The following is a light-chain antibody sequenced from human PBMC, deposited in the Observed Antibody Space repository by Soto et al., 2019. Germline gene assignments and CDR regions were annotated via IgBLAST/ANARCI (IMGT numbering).Light chain of an antibody. CDR1: QSINSW. V-gene: IGKV1-5*01. CDR3: QQYKNYPFT. CDR2: DAS. J-gene: IGKJ3*01. Sequence: DIHMTQSPSTLSASLGDRVSITCRASQSINSWLAWYQQKPGKAPKLLIYDASSLQSWVPSRFSGSESGAEFTLTISGLQPDDFASYYCQQYKNYPFTCGPGTKV.